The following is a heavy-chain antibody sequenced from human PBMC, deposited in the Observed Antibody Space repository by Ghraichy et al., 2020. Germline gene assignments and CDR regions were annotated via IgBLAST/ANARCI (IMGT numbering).Heavy chain of an antibody. CDR1: GFTFNRYE. J-gene: IGHJ4*02. D-gene: IGHD1-26*01. Sequence: GGSLRLSCSASGFTFNRYEMNWVRQAPGKGLEWVSYISSSGGSIYYADSVRGRFTISRDNAKNSLFLQMNSLRAEDTAVYYCARDLMNAGALDYWGQGTLVTV. CDR3: ARDLMNAGALDY. V-gene: IGHV3-48*03. CDR2: ISSSGGSI.